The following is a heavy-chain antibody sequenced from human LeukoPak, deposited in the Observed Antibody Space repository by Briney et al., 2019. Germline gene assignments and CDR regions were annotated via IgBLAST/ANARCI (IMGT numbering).Heavy chain of an antibody. D-gene: IGHD3-10*01. CDR1: GFTFSSYS. V-gene: IGHV3-21*01. CDR2: ISSSSSYI. J-gene: IGHJ6*02. CDR3: ARDSLGGYGSGSYWYYYGMDV. Sequence: GGSLRLSCAASGFTFSSYSMNWVRQAPGKGLEWVSSISSSSSYIYYADSVKGRFTISRDNAKNSLYLQMNSLRAEDTAVYYCARDSLGGYGSGSYWYYYGMDVWGQGTTVTVSS.